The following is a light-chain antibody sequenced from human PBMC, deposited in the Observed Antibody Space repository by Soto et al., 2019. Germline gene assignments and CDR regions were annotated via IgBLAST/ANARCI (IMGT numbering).Light chain of an antibody. CDR1: QGISSW. V-gene: IGKV1-5*01. CDR2: DAS. CDR3: QQYGSSGT. J-gene: IGKJ1*01. Sequence: DIQMTQSPSTLSASVGDRVTITCRASQGISSWLAWYQQKPGKAPKLLIYDASSLDSGVPSRFSGSGSGTEFTLTISSLQPDDFAVYYCQQYGSSGTFGQGTKVDIK.